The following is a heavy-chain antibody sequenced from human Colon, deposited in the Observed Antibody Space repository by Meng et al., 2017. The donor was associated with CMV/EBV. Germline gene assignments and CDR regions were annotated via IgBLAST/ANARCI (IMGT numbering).Heavy chain of an antibody. Sequence: GASLKISCAASGVAFSDYYMSWIRQAPGKGLEWVAYISSASGSAKYYADPVKGRFTISRDNATNSLYLQMNSLRVEDTAVYYCARDPEPTGYYGMDVWGQGTTVTVSS. J-gene: IGHJ6*02. CDR3: ARDPEPTGYYGMDV. CDR2: ISSASGSAK. CDR1: GVAFSDYY. V-gene: IGHV3-11*01. D-gene: IGHD1-14*01.